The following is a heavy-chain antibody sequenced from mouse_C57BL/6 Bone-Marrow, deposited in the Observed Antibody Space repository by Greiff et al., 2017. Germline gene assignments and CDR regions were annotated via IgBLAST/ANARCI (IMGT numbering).Heavy chain of an antibody. V-gene: IGHV1-77*01. CDR2: IGPGSGST. CDR3: ARESFYYGSSYAYFDV. J-gene: IGHJ1*03. CDR1: GYTFTDYY. D-gene: IGHD1-1*01. Sequence: QVQLQQSGAELVKPGASVKISCKASGYTFTDYYINWVKQRPGQGLEWIGKIGPGSGSTYYNEKFKGKATLTADKSSSTAYMQLSSLTSEDSAVYFCARESFYYGSSYAYFDVWGTGTTVTVSS.